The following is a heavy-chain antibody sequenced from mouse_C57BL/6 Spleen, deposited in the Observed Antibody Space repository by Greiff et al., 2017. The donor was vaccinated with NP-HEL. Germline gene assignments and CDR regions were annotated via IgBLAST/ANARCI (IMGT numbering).Heavy chain of an antibody. CDR3: ARSLDGYYLYYYAMDY. CDR1: GFTFTDYY. Sequence: DVQLVESGGGLVQPGGSLSLSCAASGFTFTDYYMSWVRQPPGKALEWLGFIRNKANGYTTEYSASVKGRFTISRDNSQSILYLQMNALRAEDSATYYCARSLDGYYLYYYAMDYWGQGTSVTVSS. CDR2: IRNKANGYTT. J-gene: IGHJ4*01. D-gene: IGHD2-3*01. V-gene: IGHV7-3*01.